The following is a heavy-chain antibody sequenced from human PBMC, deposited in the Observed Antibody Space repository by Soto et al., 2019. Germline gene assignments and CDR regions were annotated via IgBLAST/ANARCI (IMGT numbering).Heavy chain of an antibody. CDR2: MYHSGTF. CDR1: GGSIGGVGYS. D-gene: IGHD3-10*01. V-gene: IGHV4-30-2*01. Sequence: TLSLTCAVSGGSIGGVGYSWSWIRQPPGGGLEWIGYMYHSGTFLKTPSLKTRLTMSLDMSKNQFSLTLNSMTAADTAVYYCARAQFYSGSGNYNNLMFDAWGQGIQVTVSS. CDR3: ARAQFYSGSGNYNNLMFDA. J-gene: IGHJ5*02.